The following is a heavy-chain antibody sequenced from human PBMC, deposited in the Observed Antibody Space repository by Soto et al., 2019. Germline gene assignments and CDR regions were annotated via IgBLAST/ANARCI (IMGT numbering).Heavy chain of an antibody. D-gene: IGHD1-26*01. V-gene: IGHV3-11*01. CDR2: ISSSGSTI. CDR1: GFTFSDYY. Sequence: GGSLRLSCAASGFTFSDYYMSWIRQAPGKGLEWVSVISSSGSTINYADSVKGRFTISRDNAKNSLYLQMNSLRAEDTAVYYCARQWGAVGYYGMDVWGQGTTVTVSS. CDR3: ARQWGAVGYYGMDV. J-gene: IGHJ6*02.